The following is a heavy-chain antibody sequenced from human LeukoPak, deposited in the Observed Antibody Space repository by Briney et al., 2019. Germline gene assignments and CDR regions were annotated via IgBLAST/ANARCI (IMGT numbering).Heavy chain of an antibody. CDR2: ISASRDIT. CDR1: GFNYSSYT. CDR3: AKAGGSADYGGNSGNVY. Sequence: LAGGSLRLSCAASGFNYSSYTMNWVRQAPGMGLEWLSYISASRDITYYADSVKGRFTISRDNAKNSLYLQMNNLRAEDTAVYYCAKAGGSADYGGNSGNVYWGQGTLDIVSS. J-gene: IGHJ4*02. V-gene: IGHV3-48*01. D-gene: IGHD4-23*01.